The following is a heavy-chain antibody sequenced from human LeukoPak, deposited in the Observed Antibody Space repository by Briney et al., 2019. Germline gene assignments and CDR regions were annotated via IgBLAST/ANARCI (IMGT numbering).Heavy chain of an antibody. J-gene: IGHJ2*01. CDR2: IYYSGST. CDR3: AGATGPYWYFDL. CDR1: GGSISVYY. V-gene: IGHV4-59*08. D-gene: IGHD1-1*01. Sequence: SETLSLTCTVSGGSISVYYWSWIRQPPGKGLEWIGYIYYSGSTNYNPSLKSRVAISLDTSKNQFSLNLSSVTAADTAVYYCAGATGPYWYFDLWGRGTLVTVSS.